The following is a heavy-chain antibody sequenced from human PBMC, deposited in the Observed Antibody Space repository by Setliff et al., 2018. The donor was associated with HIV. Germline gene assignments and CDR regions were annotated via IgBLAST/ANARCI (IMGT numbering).Heavy chain of an antibody. V-gene: IGHV4-28*03. J-gene: IGHJ4*02. CDR2: IYYSGNT. CDR3: ARDQSDWFY. CDR1: GYSISSSHW. D-gene: IGHD3-3*01. Sequence: PSETLSLTCAVSGYSISSSHWWGWIRQPPGKGLEWIGYIYYSGNTNYNPSLKSRVTISVDTSKSQFSLKLNSVTAADTAVYYCARDQSDWFYWGQGTLVTVSS.